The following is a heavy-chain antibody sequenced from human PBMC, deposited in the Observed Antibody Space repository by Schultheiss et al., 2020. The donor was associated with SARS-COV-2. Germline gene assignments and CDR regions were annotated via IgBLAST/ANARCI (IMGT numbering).Heavy chain of an antibody. V-gene: IGHV3-74*01. CDR1: GFTFSSYW. CDR3: ARGDSSSWYGCIDP. Sequence: GGSLRLSCAASGFTFSSYWMHWVRQAPGKGLVWVSRINSDGSSTSYADSVKGRFTISRDNAKNTLYLQMNSLRAEDTAVYYCARGDSSSWYGCIDPWGQGTLVTVSS. CDR2: INSDGSST. D-gene: IGHD6-13*01. J-gene: IGHJ5*02.